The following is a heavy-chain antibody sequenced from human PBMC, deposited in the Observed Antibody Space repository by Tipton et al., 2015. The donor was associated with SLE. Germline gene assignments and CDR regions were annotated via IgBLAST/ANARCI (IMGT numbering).Heavy chain of an antibody. CDR1: GGSFSGYY. V-gene: IGHV4-34*01. CDR3: ARARTSYFDY. CDR2: INDSGST. J-gene: IGHJ4*02. D-gene: IGHD1-14*01. Sequence: TLSLTCAVYGGSFSGYYWSWIRQPPGKGLEWIGEINDSGSTNYNPSLKSRVTISVDTSKNQFSLKLSSVTAADTAVYYCARARTSYFDYWGQGTVVTVSA.